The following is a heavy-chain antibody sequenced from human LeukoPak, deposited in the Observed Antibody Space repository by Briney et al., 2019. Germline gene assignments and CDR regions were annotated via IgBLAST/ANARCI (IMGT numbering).Heavy chain of an antibody. Sequence: SETLSLTCTVSGGSISSYYWSWIRQPAGKGLEWIGRIYTSASTNYNPSLKSRVTMSVDTSKNQFSLKLSSVTAADTAVYYCARGRGGGDPANFDYWGQGTLVTVSS. CDR1: GGSISSYY. V-gene: IGHV4-4*07. J-gene: IGHJ4*02. D-gene: IGHD4-23*01. CDR3: ARGRGGGDPANFDY. CDR2: IYTSAST.